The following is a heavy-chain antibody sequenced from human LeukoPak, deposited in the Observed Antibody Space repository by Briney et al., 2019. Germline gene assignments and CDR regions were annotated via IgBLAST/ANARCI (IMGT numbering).Heavy chain of an antibody. J-gene: IGHJ3*02. D-gene: IGHD2-2*01. CDR3: ARPYCSSTSCYHVVAFDI. CDR1: GGSFSGYY. V-gene: IGHV4-34*01. Sequence: SETLSLTCAVYGGSFSGYYWSWIRQPPGKGLEWIGEINHSGSTNYNPSLKSRVTISVDTSKNQFSLKLSSVAAADTAVYYCARPYCSSTSCYHVVAFDIWGQGTMVTVSS. CDR2: INHSGST.